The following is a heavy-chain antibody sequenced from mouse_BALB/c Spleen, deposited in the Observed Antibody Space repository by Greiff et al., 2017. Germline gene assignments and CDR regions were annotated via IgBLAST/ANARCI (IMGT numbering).Heavy chain of an antibody. V-gene: IGHV1S127*01. J-gene: IGHJ2*01. CDR1: GYTFTSYW. CDR2: IDPSDSYT. CDR3: TRRGLLLHLDY. Sequence: QVQLQQPGAELVKPGASVKMSCKASGYTFTSYWMHWVKQRPGQGLEWIGVIDPSDSYTSYNQKFKGKATLTVDTSSSTAYMQLSSLTSEDSAVYYCTRRGLLLHLDYWGQGTTLTVSS. D-gene: IGHD3-1*01.